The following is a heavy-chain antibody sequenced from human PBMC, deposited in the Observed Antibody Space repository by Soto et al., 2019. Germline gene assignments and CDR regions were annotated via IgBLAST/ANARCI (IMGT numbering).Heavy chain of an antibody. D-gene: IGHD3-10*01. Sequence: QVQLVQSGAEVKKPGSSVKVSCKASGGTFSSYAISWVRQAPGQGLEWMGGIIPIFGTANYAQKFQGRVTITADESTXXAXMXXSSLRSEDTAVYYCARDQAYYYGSGSYVFYYGMEVWGQGTTVTVSS. CDR3: ARDQAYYYGSGSYVFYYGMEV. J-gene: IGHJ6*02. V-gene: IGHV1-69*12. CDR2: IIPIFGTA. CDR1: GGTFSSYA.